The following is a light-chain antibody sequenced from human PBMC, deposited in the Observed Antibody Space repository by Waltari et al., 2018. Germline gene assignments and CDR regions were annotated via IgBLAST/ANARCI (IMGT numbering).Light chain of an antibody. J-gene: IGKJ1*01. CDR1: QSLLHSDGYNY. CDR3: MQALQTPWT. CDR2: LDS. V-gene: IGKV2-28*01. Sequence: DIVMTQSPLSLPVTPGEPASISCRSSQSLLHSDGYNYLDWYLQKPGQSPQLLIYLDSHRASGVPDRFSGSGSGTDFTLKISRVEAEDVGVYYCMQALQTPWTFGQGTKVEIK.